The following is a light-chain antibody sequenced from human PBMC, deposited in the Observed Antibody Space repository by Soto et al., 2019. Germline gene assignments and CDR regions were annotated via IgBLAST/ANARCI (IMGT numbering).Light chain of an antibody. CDR1: SSDVGGYNY. CDR3: CSHAGSNSLDVV. CDR2: EVS. Sequence: QSALTQPPSASGSPGQSVTISCTGTSSDVGGYNYVSWYQQHPGKAPKLMIYEVSKRPSGVPDRFSGSKSGNTASLTVSGLQAEDEADYYCCSHAGSNSLDVVVGGGTKLTVL. V-gene: IGLV2-8*01. J-gene: IGLJ2*01.